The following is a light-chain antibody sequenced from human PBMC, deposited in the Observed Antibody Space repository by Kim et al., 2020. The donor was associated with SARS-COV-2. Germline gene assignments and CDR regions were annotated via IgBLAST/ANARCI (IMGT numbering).Light chain of an antibody. Sequence: DVQMTQSPSSVSASVGDRVTITCRASQGIASWLAWYQQKPGKAPKLLIYAASGLQSGVPSRFSGSGSGREFTLTISSRQPEDFATYYCQQSNNFPITFGQGTRLEIK. J-gene: IGKJ5*01. CDR3: QQSNNFPIT. V-gene: IGKV1-12*01. CDR1: QGIASW. CDR2: AAS.